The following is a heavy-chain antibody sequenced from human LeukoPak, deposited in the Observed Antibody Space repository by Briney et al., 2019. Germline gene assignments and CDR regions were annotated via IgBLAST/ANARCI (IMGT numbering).Heavy chain of an antibody. Sequence: GGSLRLSCAASGFTFSSYAMSWVRQAPGEGLEWVSVISGSGGSIYYADSVKGQFTISRDNSKNTVYLQMNSLRAEDTAVYYCAKDRELAAAGTFGYFDYWGQGTLVTVSS. J-gene: IGHJ4*02. V-gene: IGHV3-23*01. CDR2: ISGSGGSI. CDR3: AKDRELAAAGTFGYFDY. D-gene: IGHD6-13*01. CDR1: GFTFSSYA.